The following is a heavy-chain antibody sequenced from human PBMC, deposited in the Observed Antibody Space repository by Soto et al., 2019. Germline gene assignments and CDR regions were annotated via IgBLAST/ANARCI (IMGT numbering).Heavy chain of an antibody. V-gene: IGHV3-23*01. CDR3: AKDRGSGDDGVNAVDF. D-gene: IGHD1-26*01. Sequence: EVQLLESGGGLVQPGGSLRLSCAASGFTFSSFAMSWVRQAPGKGLEWVSTLSGRSGNTYYADSVKGRFTISRDNSNNTLNRQMNCLRGEDTAVYYCAKDRGSGDDGVNAVDFWGHGPMVTVSS. CDR1: GFTFSSFA. J-gene: IGHJ3*01. CDR2: LSGRSGNT.